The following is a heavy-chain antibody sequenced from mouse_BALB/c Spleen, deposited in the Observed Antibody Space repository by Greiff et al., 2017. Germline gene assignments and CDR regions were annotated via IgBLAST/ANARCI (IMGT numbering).Heavy chain of an antibody. V-gene: IGHV3-2*02. D-gene: IGHD2-1*01. J-gene: IGHJ2*01. CDR3: ARSGNSYFDY. CDR2: ISYSGST. CDR1: GYSITSDYA. Sequence: DVKLQESGPGLVKPSQSLSLTCTVTGYSITSDYAWNWIRQFPGNKLEWMGYISYSGSTSYNPSLKSRISITRDTSKNQFFLQLNSVTTEDTATYYCARSGNSYFDYWGQGTTLTVSS.